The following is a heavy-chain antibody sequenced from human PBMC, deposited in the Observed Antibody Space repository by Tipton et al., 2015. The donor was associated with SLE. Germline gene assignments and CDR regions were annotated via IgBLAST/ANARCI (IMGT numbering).Heavy chain of an antibody. Sequence: TLSLTCTVSGFSISSGYYWGWIRQPPGKGLEWIGSIYHSGSTYYNPSLKSRVTISVDTSKNQFSLKLNSVTAADTAIYYCARGGYSSGWYGDYFVYCGQGTLVTVSS. J-gene: IGHJ4*02. CDR3: ARGGYSSGWYGDYFVY. V-gene: IGHV4-38-2*02. D-gene: IGHD6-19*01. CDR1: GFSISSGYY. CDR2: IYHSGST.